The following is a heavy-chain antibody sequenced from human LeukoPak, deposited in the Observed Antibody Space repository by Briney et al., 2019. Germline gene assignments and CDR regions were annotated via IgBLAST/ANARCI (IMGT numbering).Heavy chain of an antibody. CDR1: GFTFSSYG. J-gene: IGHJ4*02. CDR3: AKEFLRPPDYYFDY. CDR2: IWYDGSNK. V-gene: IGHV3-33*06. D-gene: IGHD2/OR15-2a*01. Sequence: GGSLRLSCAASGFTFSSYGMHWVRQAPGKGLEWVAVIWYDGSNKYYADSVKGRFTISRDNSKNTLYLQMNSLRAEDTAVYYCAKEFLRPPDYYFDYWGQGTLVTVSS.